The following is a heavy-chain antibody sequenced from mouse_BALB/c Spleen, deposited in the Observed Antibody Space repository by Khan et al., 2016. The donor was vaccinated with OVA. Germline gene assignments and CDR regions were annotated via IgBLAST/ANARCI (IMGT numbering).Heavy chain of an antibody. CDR3: ARGYFGDSGFVY. V-gene: IGHV1S132*01. CDR2: IFPGTGTT. CDR1: GYTFTSYW. Sequence: QVQLQQSGTELVKPGASVKLSCKTSGYTFTSYWIQWVKQRPGQGLGWIGQIFPGTGTTYYNENFKGKATMTVNTSSSTAYMQLSSLTSEDSAFFCCARGYFGDSGFVYWGRGTLVTVSP. J-gene: IGHJ3*01. D-gene: IGHD2-13*01.